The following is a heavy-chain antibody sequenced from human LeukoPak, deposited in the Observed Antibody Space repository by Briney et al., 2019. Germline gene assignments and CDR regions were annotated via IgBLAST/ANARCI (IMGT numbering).Heavy chain of an antibody. J-gene: IGHJ4*02. CDR2: ISGSGGST. CDR3: ARDSSGYYSVY. CDR1: GFTFSSYA. Sequence: GGSLRLSCAASGFTFSSYAMSWVRQAPGKGLVWVSAISGSGGSTYYADSVKGRFTISRDNSKNTLYLQMNSLRAEDTAVYYCARDSSGYYSVYWGQGTLVTVSS. V-gene: IGHV3-23*01. D-gene: IGHD3-22*01.